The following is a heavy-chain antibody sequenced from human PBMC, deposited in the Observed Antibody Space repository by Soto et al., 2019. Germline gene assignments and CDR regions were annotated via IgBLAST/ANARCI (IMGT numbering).Heavy chain of an antibody. V-gene: IGHV4-34*01. Sequence: PSETLSLTCAVYGGSFSGYYWSWIRQPPGKGLEWIGEINHSGSTNYNPSLKSRVTISVDTSKNQFSLKLSSVTAADTAVYYCGRPAYLGYYYYMDVWGKGTTVTVSS. CDR3: GRPAYLGYYYYMDV. CDR1: GGSFSGYY. CDR2: INHSGST. D-gene: IGHD3-10*01. J-gene: IGHJ6*03.